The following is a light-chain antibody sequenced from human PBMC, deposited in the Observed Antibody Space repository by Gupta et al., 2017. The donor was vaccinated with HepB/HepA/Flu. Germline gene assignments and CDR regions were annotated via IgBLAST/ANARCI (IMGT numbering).Light chain of an antibody. CDR3: MQALQWPLT. Sequence: DIVVTQSPLSLPVTPGEPASLSCRSSQSLVHSDVNNYLDWYLQKPGQSPQLLIYWGSNRASGVPDRFSGSGSGTDFTLTISSVEAEDVGVYYCMQALQWPLTFGGGTKVEIK. J-gene: IGKJ4*01. CDR2: WGS. V-gene: IGKV2-28*01. CDR1: QSLVHSDVNNY.